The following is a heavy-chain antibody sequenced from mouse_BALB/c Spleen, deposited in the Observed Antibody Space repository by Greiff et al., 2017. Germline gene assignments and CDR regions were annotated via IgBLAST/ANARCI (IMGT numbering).Heavy chain of an antibody. Sequence: EVKVEESGGGLVQPGGSRKLSCAASGFTFSSFGMHWVRQAPEKGLEWFAYISSGSSTIYYADTVKGRFTISRDNPKNTLFLQMTSLRSEDTAMYYCARSGYGNLFAYWGQGTLVTVSA. D-gene: IGHD2-10*02. CDR2: ISSGSSTI. CDR1: GFTFSSFG. J-gene: IGHJ3*01. CDR3: ARSGYGNLFAY. V-gene: IGHV5-17*02.